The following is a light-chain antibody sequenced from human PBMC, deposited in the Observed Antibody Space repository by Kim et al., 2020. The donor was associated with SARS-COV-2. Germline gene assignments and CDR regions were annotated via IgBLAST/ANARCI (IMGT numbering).Light chain of an antibody. CDR3: QSYDSSSVV. CDR1: SGSLPRNY. J-gene: IGLJ2*01. V-gene: IGLV6-57*03. CDR2: EDN. Sequence: GKTATISCTRSSGSLPRNYGQGYHQRPGSAPTTVIYEDNQRPAGVPDRFSGSIDSSSNSASLTISGLKNEDEADYYCQSYDSSSVVFGGGTQLTVL.